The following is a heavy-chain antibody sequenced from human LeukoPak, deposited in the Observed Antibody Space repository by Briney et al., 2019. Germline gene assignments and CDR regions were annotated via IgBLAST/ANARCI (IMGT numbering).Heavy chain of an antibody. CDR2: IYPSGST. D-gene: IGHD5-12*01. Sequence: SETLSLTCTVSGGSTNTYFWSWIRQPAEKGLEWIGRIYPSGSTYYNPSLKSRITISIEKSKNQFSLRLTSVTAADTAVYYCARDRSGYSEYYFDYWGQGSLVTVSS. V-gene: IGHV4-4*07. CDR1: GGSTNTYF. CDR3: ARDRSGYSEYYFDY. J-gene: IGHJ4*02.